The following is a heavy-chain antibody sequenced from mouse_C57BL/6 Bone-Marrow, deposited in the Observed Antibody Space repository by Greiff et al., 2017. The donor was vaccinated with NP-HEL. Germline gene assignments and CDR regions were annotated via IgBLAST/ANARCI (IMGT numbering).Heavy chain of an antibody. D-gene: IGHD1-1*01. V-gene: IGHV1-81*01. CDR1: GYTFTSSG. CDR3: ARSHSHYYGRRQYYAMDD. Sequence: QVQLQQSGAELARPGASVKLSCKASGYTFTSSGISWVKQRPGQGLEWIGEIYPGSGNTYYNEKFKGKATLTADKSSSTAYLELRSLTSGDSAVYYSARSHSHYYGRRQYYAMDDWGQGTSVTVSS. J-gene: IGHJ4*01. CDR2: IYPGSGNT.